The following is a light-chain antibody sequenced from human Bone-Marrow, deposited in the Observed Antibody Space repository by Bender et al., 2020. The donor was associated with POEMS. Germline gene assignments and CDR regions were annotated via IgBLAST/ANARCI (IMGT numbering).Light chain of an antibody. CDR2: NDA. J-gene: IGLJ1*01. CDR3: QAWDSSTPV. CDR1: DIGSEA. V-gene: IGLV3-21*01. Sequence: SYVLTQPPSVSVAPGQTASLTCGGSDIGSEAVHWYQQKPGQAPVLVIFNDADRPSGIPGRFSGSNSGNTATLTISGTQAMDEADYYCQAWDSSTPVFGTGTKVTVL.